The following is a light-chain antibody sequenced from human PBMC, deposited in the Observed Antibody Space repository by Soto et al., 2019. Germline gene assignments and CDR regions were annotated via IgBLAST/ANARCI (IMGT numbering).Light chain of an antibody. CDR1: SSDIGQYDY. V-gene: IGLV2-14*03. J-gene: IGLJ1*01. Sequence: QSALPQPASVSGSPGQSNTLTCTGTSSDIGQYDYVSWHQHHPGKAPKLMIYHVTYRPAGVSHRYSGSQSGNTASLTISGLQAEDEANYYCSSYAGSNNLYVFGTGTKVTVL. CDR3: SSYAGSNNLYV. CDR2: HVT.